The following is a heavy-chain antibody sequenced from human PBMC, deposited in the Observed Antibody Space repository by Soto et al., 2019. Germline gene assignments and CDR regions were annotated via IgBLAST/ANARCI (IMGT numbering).Heavy chain of an antibody. Sequence: PSETLSLTCTVSGGSINSGDHYWGWIRQPPGKGLEYIAYIYYSGTTYYNPSLKSRVTMSVDTSKNQFSLKLSSVTAADTAVYYCASYYDSSGPTFDYWGQGTLVTVSS. J-gene: IGHJ4*02. CDR2: IYYSGTT. CDR1: GGSINSGDHY. D-gene: IGHD3-22*01. V-gene: IGHV4-30-4*01. CDR3: ASYYDSSGPTFDY.